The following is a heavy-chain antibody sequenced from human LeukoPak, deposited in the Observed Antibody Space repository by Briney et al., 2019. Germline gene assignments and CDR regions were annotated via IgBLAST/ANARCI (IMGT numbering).Heavy chain of an antibody. J-gene: IGHJ2*01. Sequence: SETLSLTCTVSGGSMVGYYWSWIRQPPGKGLEWIGYIYYTGTTTYNPSLESRVTISVDTSNSQFSLKLTSATTADTAVYFCARGDYGDYGLPSWYFDVRGRGALVAASS. D-gene: IGHD4-17*01. CDR3: ARGDYGDYGLPSWYFDV. V-gene: IGHV4-59*01. CDR2: IYYTGTT. CDR1: GGSMVGYY.